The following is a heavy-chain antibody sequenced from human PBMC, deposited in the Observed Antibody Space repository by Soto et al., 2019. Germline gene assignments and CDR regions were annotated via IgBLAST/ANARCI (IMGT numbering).Heavy chain of an antibody. CDR1: GFTFSNAW. V-gene: IGHV3-15*01. J-gene: IGHJ6*03. D-gene: IGHD3-3*01. CDR3: TTDLVLRFLEWPLMDV. CDR2: IKSKTDGGTT. Sequence: GGSLRLSCAASGFTFSNAWMSWVRQAPGKGLEWVGRIKSKTDGGTTDYAAPVKGRFTISRDDSKNTLYLQMNSLKTEDTAVYYCTTDLVLRFLEWPLMDVWGKGTTVTVSS.